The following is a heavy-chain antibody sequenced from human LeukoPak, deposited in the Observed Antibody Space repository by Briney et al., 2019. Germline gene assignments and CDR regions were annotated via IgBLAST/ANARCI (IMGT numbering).Heavy chain of an antibody. J-gene: IGHJ4*02. CDR1: GFXFSDHN. CDR2: IKNKTNSYTT. CDR3: ADLGTPY. V-gene: IGHV3-72*01. Sequence: PGGSLRLSCAASGFXFSDHNIDWVRQAPGKGLEWVGRIKNKTNSYTTRYAASAQGRFTISRDDLKNSLYLQMNSLKTEDTAVYYCADLGTPYWGQGTLVTVSS.